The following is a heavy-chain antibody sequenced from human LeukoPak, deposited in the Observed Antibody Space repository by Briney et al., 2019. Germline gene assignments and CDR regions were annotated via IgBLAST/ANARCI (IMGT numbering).Heavy chain of an antibody. CDR2: IKQDGSEK. V-gene: IGHV3-7*01. CDR3: ARARGSGSYYKIYYYYMDV. CDR1: GFTFSSYW. Sequence: GGSLRLSCAASGFTFSSYWMSWVRQAPGKGLEGVANIKQDGSEKYYVDSVKGRFTISRDNAKNSLYLQMNSLRAEDTAVYYCARARGSGSYYKIYYYYMDVWGKGTTVTVSS. J-gene: IGHJ6*03. D-gene: IGHD3-10*01.